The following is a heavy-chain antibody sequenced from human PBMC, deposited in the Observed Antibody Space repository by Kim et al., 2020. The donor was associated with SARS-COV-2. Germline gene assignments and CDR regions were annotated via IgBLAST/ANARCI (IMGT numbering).Heavy chain of an antibody. CDR1: GDSVSSNSAA. V-gene: IGHV6-1*01. CDR3: AGGGRGGCTNPNCYFNC. Sequence: SQTLSLTCAIYGDSVSSNSAAWNWIRQSPSRGLEWLGRTYYRSKWYNDYAPSVKSRITINPDTSKNQFSLQLNSVTPEDTAVYYCAGGGRGGCTNPNCYFNCWGRGILVTVSS. J-gene: IGHJ4*02. D-gene: IGHD2-8*01. CDR2: TYYRSKWYN.